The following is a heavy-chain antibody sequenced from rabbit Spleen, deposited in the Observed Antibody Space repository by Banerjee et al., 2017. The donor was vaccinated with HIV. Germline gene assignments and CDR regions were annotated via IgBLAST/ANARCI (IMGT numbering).Heavy chain of an antibody. J-gene: IGHJ4*01. D-gene: IGHD1-1*01. CDR1: GFTISISDW. V-gene: IGHV1S40*01. Sequence: QSLEESGGDLVKPGASLTLTCTASGFTISISDWIYWVRQAPGKGLEWIGYIDPVFGTTHYASWAKGRFTISRTSSTTVTLQMTSLTAADTATYFCARDLGGVIGWNFKLWGPGTLVTVS. CDR3: ARDLGGVIGWNFKL. CDR2: IDPVFGTT.